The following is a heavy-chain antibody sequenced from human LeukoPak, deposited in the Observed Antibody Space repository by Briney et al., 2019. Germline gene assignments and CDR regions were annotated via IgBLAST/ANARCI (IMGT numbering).Heavy chain of an antibody. Sequence: SETLSLTCTVSGGSISSYYWSWIRQPPGRGLEWIGYIYYSGSTNYNPSLKSRVTISVDTSKNQFSLKLNSVTAADTAVYYCARKYYSGSGAIYGMDVWGQGTTVTVS. CDR2: IYYSGST. CDR1: GGSISSYY. V-gene: IGHV4-59*12. CDR3: ARKYYSGSGAIYGMDV. D-gene: IGHD3-10*01. J-gene: IGHJ6*02.